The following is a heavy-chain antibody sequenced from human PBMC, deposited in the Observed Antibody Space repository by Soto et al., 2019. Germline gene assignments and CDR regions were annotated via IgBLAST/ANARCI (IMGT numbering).Heavy chain of an antibody. CDR2: ISAYNGNT. CDR1: GYTFTSYG. CDR3: ARDLSLVVPAAKDWFDP. J-gene: IGHJ5*02. D-gene: IGHD2-2*01. Sequence: VQLVQSGAEVKKPGASVKVSCKASGYTFTSYGISWVRQAPGQGLEWMGWISAYNGNTNYAQKLQGRVTMTTDTSTSKAYMELRSLRSDDTAVYYCARDLSLVVPAAKDWFDPWGQGTLVTVSS. V-gene: IGHV1-18*01.